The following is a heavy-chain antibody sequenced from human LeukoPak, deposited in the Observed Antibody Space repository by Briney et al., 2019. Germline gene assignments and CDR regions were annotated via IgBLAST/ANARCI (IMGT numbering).Heavy chain of an antibody. CDR3: AELGITMIGGV. J-gene: IGHJ6*04. CDR2: ISSSGSTI. Sequence: GGSLRLSCAASGFTFSSYEMNWVRQAPGKGLEWVSYISSSGSTIYNADSVKGRFTISRYNAKNSLYLQMNSLRAEDTAVYYCAELGITMIGGVWGKGTTVTISS. D-gene: IGHD3-10*02. CDR1: GFTFSSYE. V-gene: IGHV3-48*03.